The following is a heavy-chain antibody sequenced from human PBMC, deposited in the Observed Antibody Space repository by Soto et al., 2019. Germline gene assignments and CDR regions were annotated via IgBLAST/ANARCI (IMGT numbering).Heavy chain of an antibody. Sequence: SVKVSCKASGGTFSSYAISWVRQAPGQGLEWMGGVIPIFGTANYAQKFQGRVTITADKSTSTAYMELSSLRSEDTAVYYCARAIFGVVIYGMDVWGQGTTVTVSS. J-gene: IGHJ6*02. D-gene: IGHD3-3*01. V-gene: IGHV1-69*06. CDR1: GGTFSSYA. CDR3: ARAIFGVVIYGMDV. CDR2: VIPIFGTA.